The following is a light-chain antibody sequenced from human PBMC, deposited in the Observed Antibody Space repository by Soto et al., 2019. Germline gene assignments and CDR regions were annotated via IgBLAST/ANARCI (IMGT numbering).Light chain of an antibody. Sequence: IVMTQSPDSLAVSLGERATINCKSSQSVLYSSNNKNYLAWYQQKPGQPPKLLIYWASTRESGVPDRFRGSGSGTDFTLTISSLQAEDGAVYYCQQYYSTPRTFGQGTKVEIK. CDR1: QSVLYSSNNKNY. CDR2: WAS. J-gene: IGKJ1*01. CDR3: QQYYSTPRT. V-gene: IGKV4-1*01.